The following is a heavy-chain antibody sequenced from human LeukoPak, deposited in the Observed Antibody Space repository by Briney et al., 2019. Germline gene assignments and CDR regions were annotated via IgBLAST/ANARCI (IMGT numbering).Heavy chain of an antibody. CDR3: ASSTIVRGVIPHY. D-gene: IGHD3-10*01. CDR1: GGSISSSSYY. CDR2: IYYSGST. J-gene: IGHJ4*02. V-gene: IGHV4-39*01. Sequence: SETLSLTCTVSGGSISSSSYYWGWIRQPPGKGLEWIGSIYYSGSTYYNPSLKSRVTISVDTSKNQFSLKLSSVTAADTAVYYCASSTIVRGVIPHYWGQGTLVTVSS.